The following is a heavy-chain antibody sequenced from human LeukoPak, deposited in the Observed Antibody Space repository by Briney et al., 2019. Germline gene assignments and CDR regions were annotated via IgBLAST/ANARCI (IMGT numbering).Heavy chain of an antibody. V-gene: IGHV4-39*01. CDR3: ARPLDGSGWYWGAFDI. J-gene: IGHJ3*02. D-gene: IGHD6-19*01. Sequence: SETLSLTCTVSGGSISSSSYYWGWIRQPPGKGLEWIGSIYYSGSTYYNPSLKSRVTISVDTSKNQFSLKLSSVTAADTAVYYCARPLDGSGWYWGAFDIWGQGTMVTVSS. CDR2: IYYSGST. CDR1: GGSISSSSYY.